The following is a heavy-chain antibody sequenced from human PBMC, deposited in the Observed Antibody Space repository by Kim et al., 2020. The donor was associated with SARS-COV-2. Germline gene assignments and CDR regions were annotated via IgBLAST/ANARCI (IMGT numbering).Heavy chain of an antibody. J-gene: IGHJ4*02. D-gene: IGHD3-3*01. Sequence: VKGRFTISGDNSKTTLYLQMNSLRAEDTAVYYCAKGGYDFWSGYYCYFDYWGQGTLVTVSS. CDR3: AKGGYDFWSGYYCYFDY. V-gene: IGHV3-23*01.